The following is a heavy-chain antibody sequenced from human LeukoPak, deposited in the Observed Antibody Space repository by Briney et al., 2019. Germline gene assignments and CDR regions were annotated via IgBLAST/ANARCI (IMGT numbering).Heavy chain of an antibody. Sequence: GGSLRLSCAGSGFTFSDYSMNWVRQTPGKRLEWVSSINNSSSYIYYADSVKGRFTISRDNSKNTLYLQMNSLRAEDTAVYYCARDLSPTYDILTGYYDPIFDYWGQGTLVTVSS. J-gene: IGHJ4*02. CDR1: GFTFSDYS. CDR3: ARDLSPTYDILTGYYDPIFDY. D-gene: IGHD3-9*01. CDR2: INNSSSYI. V-gene: IGHV3-21*01.